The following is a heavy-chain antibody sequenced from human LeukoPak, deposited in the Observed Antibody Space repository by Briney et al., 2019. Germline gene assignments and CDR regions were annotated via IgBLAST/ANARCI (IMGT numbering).Heavy chain of an antibody. V-gene: IGHV3-7*03. J-gene: IGHJ3*02. CDR1: GFDFSNYW. CDR3: ARVVYCPGGICQIFSFDT. Sequence: PGGSPRLSCAASGFDFSNYWMYWVRQAPGKGLEWVANIKQDGSEKYYVDSVRGRFTISRDNAKNSLSLQMNSLRAEDTAVYYCARVVYCPGGICQIFSFDTWGQGTMVTVSS. CDR2: IKQDGSEK. D-gene: IGHD2-15*01.